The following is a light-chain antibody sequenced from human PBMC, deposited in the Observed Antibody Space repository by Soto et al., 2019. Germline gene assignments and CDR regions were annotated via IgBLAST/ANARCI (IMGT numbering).Light chain of an antibody. CDR2: GAS. J-gene: IGKJ2*01. Sequence: EIVLTQSPGTLSLSPGERATLSCRASQSVSSSYLAWYQQKPGQAPRLLIYGASSRATGIPDWFSGSGSGTDFTLTISRPEPEDFAVYYCQQYGSSPPYTFGQGTKLEIK. CDR3: QQYGSSPPYT. V-gene: IGKV3-20*01. CDR1: QSVSSSY.